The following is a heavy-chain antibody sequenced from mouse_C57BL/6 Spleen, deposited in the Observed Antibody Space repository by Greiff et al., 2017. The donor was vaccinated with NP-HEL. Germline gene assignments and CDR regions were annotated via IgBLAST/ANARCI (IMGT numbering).Heavy chain of an antibody. CDR3: ARSLLITTVVATDFDV. CDR2: NYPGDGDT. Sequence: VQLQQSGPELVKPGASVKISCKASGYAFSSSWMNWVKQRPGKGLEWIGRNYPGDGDTNYNGKFKGKATLTADKSYSTAYMQLSSLTSEDSAVYLCARSLLITTVVATDFDVWGTGTTVTVSS. D-gene: IGHD1-1*01. CDR1: GYAFSSSW. V-gene: IGHV1-82*01. J-gene: IGHJ1*03.